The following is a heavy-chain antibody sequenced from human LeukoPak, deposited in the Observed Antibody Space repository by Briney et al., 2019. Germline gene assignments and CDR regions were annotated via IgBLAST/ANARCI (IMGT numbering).Heavy chain of an antibody. V-gene: IGHV3-74*01. Sequence: GGSLRLSCADSGFTFSRYWMHWVRQTPGKGLVWVSCISADGSVTRYADSVKGRFTISRDNTKSTLYLQMHSLRAEDTAVYYCATAGGDGSRMGFDPWGQGALVTVSS. D-gene: IGHD2-15*01. CDR3: ATAGGDGSRMGFDP. J-gene: IGHJ5*02. CDR2: ISADGSVT. CDR1: GFTFSRYW.